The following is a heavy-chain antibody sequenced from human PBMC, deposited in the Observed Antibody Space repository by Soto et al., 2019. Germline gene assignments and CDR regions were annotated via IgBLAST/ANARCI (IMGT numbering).Heavy chain of an antibody. CDR2: IYYSGST. V-gene: IGHV4-31*03. CDR3: ARERYCISTSCSYGMDV. Sequence: QVQLQESGPGLVKPSQTLALSCSVSGGSISSSDYYWSGIRQHPGKGLEWIGYIYYSGSTYYNPSLKSRVTISVDTSKNQFSLKLSSVTAADTAVYYCARERYCISTSCSYGMDVWGQGTTVTVSS. D-gene: IGHD2-2*01. CDR1: GGSISSSDYY. J-gene: IGHJ6*02.